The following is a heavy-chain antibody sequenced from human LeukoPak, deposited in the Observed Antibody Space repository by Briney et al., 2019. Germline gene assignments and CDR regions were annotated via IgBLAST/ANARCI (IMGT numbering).Heavy chain of an antibody. CDR1: GGSISSGGYY. CDR3: ARDSLGRLSSGGTY. CDR2: IYHSGST. J-gene: IGHJ4*02. D-gene: IGHD2-15*01. V-gene: IGHV4-30-2*01. Sequence: SSETLSLTCTVSGGSISSGGYYWSWIRQPPGKGLEWIGYIYHSGSTYYNPSLKSRVTISVDRSKNQFSLKLSSVTAADTAVYYCARDSLGRLSSGGTYWGQGTLVTVSS.